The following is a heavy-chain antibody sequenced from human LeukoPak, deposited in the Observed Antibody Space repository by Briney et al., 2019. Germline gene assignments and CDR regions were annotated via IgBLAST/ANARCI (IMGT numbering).Heavy chain of an antibody. J-gene: IGHJ4*02. CDR3: ARAAVTALDY. CDR1: VYTFTDYY. V-gene: IGHV1-2*02. Sequence: ASVTVSCKTSVYTFTDYYIHWVRQAPGQGREWMGWINPNNGDTNYGQNFQGRVTMTSDTSIRTANMELSGLRSDGTAVYYCARAAVTALDYWGQGTRVTVSS. CDR2: INPNNGDT. D-gene: IGHD1-14*01.